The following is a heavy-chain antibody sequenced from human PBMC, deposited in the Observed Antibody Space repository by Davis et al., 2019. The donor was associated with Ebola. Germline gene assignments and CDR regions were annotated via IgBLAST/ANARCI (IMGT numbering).Heavy chain of an antibody. CDR2: IYPGDSDT. V-gene: IGHV5-51*01. CDR3: ARPSLLDPDGDPLGAFDI. D-gene: IGHD3-3*01. Sequence: GESLKISCKGSGCSFTSYWIGWVRQMPGKGVEWMGIIYPGDSDTRYRPSFQGQVTISADKSISTAYLQWSSLKASDTAMYYCARPSLLDPDGDPLGAFDIWGQGTMVTVSS. J-gene: IGHJ3*02. CDR1: GCSFTSYW.